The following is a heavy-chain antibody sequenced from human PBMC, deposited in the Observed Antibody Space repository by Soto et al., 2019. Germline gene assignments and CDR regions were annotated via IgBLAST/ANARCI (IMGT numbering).Heavy chain of an antibody. CDR1: GFTFSSYG. Sequence: LRLSCAASGFTFSSYGMHWVRQAPGKGLEWVAVISYDGSNKYYADSVKGRFTISRDNSKNTLYLQMNSLRDEDTAVYYCARVKYDYVWGSYRPLFDYWGQGTLVTVSS. CDR2: ISYDGSNK. D-gene: IGHD3-16*02. J-gene: IGHJ4*02. CDR3: ARVKYDYVWGSYRPLFDY. V-gene: IGHV3-30*03.